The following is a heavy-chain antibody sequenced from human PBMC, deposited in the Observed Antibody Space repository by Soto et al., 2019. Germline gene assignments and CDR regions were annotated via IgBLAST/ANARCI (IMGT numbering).Heavy chain of an antibody. J-gene: IGHJ4*02. Sequence: ASVKVSCKASGYTFTTYDFNWVRQAPGQGLEWMGWLNPKSGMTGSAQKFQGRFTISRDNSKNTLYLQLGSLRAEDMAVYYCARVGTRAQNSGFYFLDHWGQGTLVTVSS. V-gene: IGHV1-8*01. D-gene: IGHD3-22*01. CDR1: GYTFTTYD. CDR2: LNPKSGMT. CDR3: ARVGTRAQNSGFYFLDH.